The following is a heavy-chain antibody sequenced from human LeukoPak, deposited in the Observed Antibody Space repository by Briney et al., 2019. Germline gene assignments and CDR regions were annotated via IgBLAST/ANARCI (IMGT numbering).Heavy chain of an antibody. V-gene: IGHV4-38-2*01. CDR3: ARVLDT. CDR2: IRHTGNT. Sequence: SETLSLTCAVSGYSISTGYYWGWLRPAPGKGLEWIGSIRHTGNTYSNPSLRSRLTISVDTSRNQFSLKLNSVTAADTAVYYCARVLDTWGLGTLVIVSS. CDR1: GYSISTGYY. J-gene: IGHJ5*02.